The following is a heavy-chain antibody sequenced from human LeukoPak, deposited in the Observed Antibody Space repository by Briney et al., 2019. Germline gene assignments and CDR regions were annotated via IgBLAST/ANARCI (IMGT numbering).Heavy chain of an antibody. CDR1: GYTFTGYY. Sequence: ASVKVSCKASGYTFTGYYMHWVRQAPGQGLEWMGWINPNSGGTNYAQKFQGRVTMTRDTSISTAYMELSRLRSDDTAVYYCARGAVWDDHLYYYYYGMDVWGQGTTVTVSS. J-gene: IGHJ6*02. CDR2: INPNSGGT. CDR3: ARGAVWDDHLYYYYYGMDV. D-gene: IGHD3-16*01. V-gene: IGHV1-2*02.